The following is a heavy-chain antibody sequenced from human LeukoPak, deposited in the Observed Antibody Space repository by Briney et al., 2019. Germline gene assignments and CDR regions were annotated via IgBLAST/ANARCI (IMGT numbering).Heavy chain of an antibody. CDR2: LYWDDDK. CDR3: AHSKRGVWFGELLARNNWFDP. V-gene: IGHV2-5*02. Sequence: AAPTRVKPTQPLTLTLTFPGFSLNTRGVEVCWIRHPPGKALGSLALLYWDDDKLSSPSLQSRLTITKDTSKKQVVLTMSNMDPVDTATYYCAHSKRGVWFGELLARNNWFDPWGQGTLVTVSS. CDR1: GFSLNTRGVE. D-gene: IGHD3-10*01. J-gene: IGHJ5*02.